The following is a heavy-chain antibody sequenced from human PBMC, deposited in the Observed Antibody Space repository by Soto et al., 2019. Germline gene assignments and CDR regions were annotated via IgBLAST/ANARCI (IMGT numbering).Heavy chain of an antibody. V-gene: IGHV4-31*03. Sequence: SETLSLTCTVSGGSISSGGYYWSWIRQHPGKGLEWIGYIYYSGSTYYNLTLKSRVTISVDTSKNQFSLKLSSVTAADTAVYYCARDTAPAMVRGVSTRYYYYGMDVWGQGTTVTVSS. D-gene: IGHD3-10*01. CDR2: IYYSGST. J-gene: IGHJ6*02. CDR3: ARDTAPAMVRGVSTRYYYYGMDV. CDR1: GGSISSGGYY.